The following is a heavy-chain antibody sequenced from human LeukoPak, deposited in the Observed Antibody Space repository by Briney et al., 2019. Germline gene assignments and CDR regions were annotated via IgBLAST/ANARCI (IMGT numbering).Heavy chain of an antibody. CDR2: TYYRSKLHN. CDR3: ARSAGHFDY. J-gene: IGHJ4*02. Sequence: SQTLTLTCVLSGDILSSKSAAWHWITQSPSRGLDLLVRTYYRSKLHNDYKLSVNNRITINQDTSKYQFSLQLNSVTPEDMAVYYCARSAGHFDYWGQGTLVTVSS. V-gene: IGHV6-1*01. CDR1: GDILSSKSAA.